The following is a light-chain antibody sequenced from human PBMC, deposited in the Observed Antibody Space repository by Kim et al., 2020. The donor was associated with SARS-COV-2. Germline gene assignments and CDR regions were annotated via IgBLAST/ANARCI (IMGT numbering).Light chain of an antibody. CDR1: SSDVGGYDY. J-gene: IGLJ1*01. CDR3: CSYAGSNNFV. V-gene: IGLV2-8*01. Sequence: QSALTQPPSASGSPGQSVTISCTGTSSDVGGYDYVSWYQHHPGKAPKLMIYEVNQRPSGVPDRFSGSKSGNTASLTVSGLQAEDEADYYCCSYAGSNNFVFGTGTKVTVL. CDR2: EVN.